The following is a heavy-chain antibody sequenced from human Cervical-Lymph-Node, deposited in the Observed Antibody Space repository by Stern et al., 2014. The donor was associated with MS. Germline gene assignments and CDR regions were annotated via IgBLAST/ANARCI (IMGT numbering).Heavy chain of an antibody. D-gene: IGHD3-3*01. V-gene: IGHV3-53*01. J-gene: IGHJ3*01. CDR1: GFTVSNNY. CDR3: ARAIFGVNTAAMAPDAFDS. CDR2: IYTDDST. Sequence: EVQLVESGGGLIQPGGSLRLSCAAPGFTVSNNYMSWVRQAPGKGLEWVSLIYTDDSTYYAGSVKGRFTISRDSSKNKLFLQMNILRAEDTAVYYCARAIFGVNTAAMAPDAFDSWGQGTMVTVSS.